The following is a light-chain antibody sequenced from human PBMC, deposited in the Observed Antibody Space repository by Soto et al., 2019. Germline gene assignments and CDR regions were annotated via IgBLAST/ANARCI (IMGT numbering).Light chain of an antibody. CDR2: GAA. CDR3: QQFGTSFPYT. J-gene: IGKJ2*01. CDR1: QSVTNNY. Sequence: EIVLTQSPGTLSLSPGERATLSCRASQSVTNNYLAWYQHKPGQAPRCLIYGAAIRSTGIPDRFSGSGSGTDFTLTISRLEPEDFAVYYCQQFGTSFPYTFGQGTKLDIK. V-gene: IGKV3-20*01.